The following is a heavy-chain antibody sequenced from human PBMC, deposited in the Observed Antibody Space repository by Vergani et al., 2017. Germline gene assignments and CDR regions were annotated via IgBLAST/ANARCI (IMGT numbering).Heavy chain of an antibody. CDR3: AKGIAAAGLGY. J-gene: IGHJ4*02. V-gene: IGHV4-38-2*01. CDR2: IYHSVST. CDR1: GYSISSGYY. Sequence: QVQLQESGPGLVKPSETLSLTCAVSGYSISSGYYWGWIRQPPGKGLEWIGSIYHSVSTYYNPSLKSRVTISVDTSKNQFSLKLSSVTAADTAVYYCAKGIAAAGLGYWGQGTLVTVSS. D-gene: IGHD6-13*01.